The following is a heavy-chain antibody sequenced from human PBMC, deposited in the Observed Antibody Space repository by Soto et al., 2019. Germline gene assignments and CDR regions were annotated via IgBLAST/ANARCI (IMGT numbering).Heavy chain of an antibody. V-gene: IGHV3-21*06. D-gene: IGHD3-10*01. J-gene: IGHJ6*02. CDR2: ITSSSSHI. CDR1: GFTLTSYT. Sequence: GGPLRLSCAASGFTLTSYTMNWVRQASGKGREWVSSITSSSSHIYYADSVKGRFTISRDNAGNSLYLQMNSLRAEDTAVYYCVRERGLSSFYGMNVWGQGTTDTVS. CDR3: VRERGLSSFYGMNV.